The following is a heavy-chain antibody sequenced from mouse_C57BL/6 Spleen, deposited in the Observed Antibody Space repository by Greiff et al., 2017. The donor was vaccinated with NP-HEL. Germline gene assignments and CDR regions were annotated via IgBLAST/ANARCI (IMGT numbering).Heavy chain of an antibody. CDR2: ISSGSITI. V-gene: IGHV5-17*01. D-gene: IGHD1-1*01. J-gene: IGHJ4*01. Sequence: EVKLVESGGGLVKPGGSLKLSCAAPGFTLSDYGMHWVRQAPEKGLEWVAYISSGSITIYYADTVKGRFTISRDNAKNTLCLQMTSLRSEETAMYYCERPLLLRDYAMDYWGQGTSVTVSS. CDR3: ERPLLLRDYAMDY. CDR1: GFTLSDYG.